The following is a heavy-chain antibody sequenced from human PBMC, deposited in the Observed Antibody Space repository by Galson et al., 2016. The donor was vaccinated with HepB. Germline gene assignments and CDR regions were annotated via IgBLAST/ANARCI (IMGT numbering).Heavy chain of an antibody. J-gene: IGHJ4*02. CDR2: IYLGDSDT. CDR1: GYSFTTYW. Sequence: QSGAEVKKPGESLKISCKASGYSFTTYWIGWVRQVPGKGLEWVGIIYLGDSDTRYSPSFQGQVTISADRSISTAYLQWSSLKASDTAMYYCARRKNYAPDYWGQGTLVTVSS. CDR3: ARRKNYAPDY. V-gene: IGHV5-51*01. D-gene: IGHD1-7*01.